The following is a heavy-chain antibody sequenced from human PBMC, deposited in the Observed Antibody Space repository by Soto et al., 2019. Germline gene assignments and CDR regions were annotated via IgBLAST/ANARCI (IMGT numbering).Heavy chain of an antibody. CDR2: IRHTGST. J-gene: IGHJ5*02. CDR3: ARPEGGYGSGYSWFDP. Sequence: SETLSLTCSVSGRSISEINSYWGWIRQTPGEGLEWIGTIRHTGSTYYNPSLKSRVIISLDTSKNQFSLKLSSVTAADTALYYCARPEGGYGSGYSWFDPWGQGTRVTVSS. D-gene: IGHD5-12*01. CDR1: GRSISEINSY. V-gene: IGHV4-39*01.